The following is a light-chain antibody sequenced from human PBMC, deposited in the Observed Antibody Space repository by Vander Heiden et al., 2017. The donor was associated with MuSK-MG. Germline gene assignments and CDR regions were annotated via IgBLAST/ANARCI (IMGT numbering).Light chain of an antibody. J-gene: IGLJ1*01. V-gene: IGLV3-1*01. CDR2: EDS. Sequence: SYELTQPPSVSVSPGQTARITCSGDGLGNKYASWYLQKPGQPPVLVIFEDSKRPSGILERFSGSNSGNTATPTITGTQPMDEGDDYCPEWDSTTCVFGTGTRITVL. CDR1: GLGNKY. CDR3: PEWDSTTCV.